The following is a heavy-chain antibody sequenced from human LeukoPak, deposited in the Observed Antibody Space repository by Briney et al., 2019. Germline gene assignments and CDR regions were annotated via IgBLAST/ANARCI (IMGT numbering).Heavy chain of an antibody. CDR2: IYYTGST. D-gene: IGHD1-20*01. CDR1: GGSISTYY. J-gene: IGHJ4*02. CDR3: ARVIAATTREDS. V-gene: IGHV4-59*08. Sequence: SETLSLTCTVSGGSISTYYWSWIRQPPGKGLEWIGYIYYTGSTYYNPSLKSRVTMAVDTSKNQFSLKLISVTSADTAVYYCARVIAATTREDSWGQGTLVTVCS.